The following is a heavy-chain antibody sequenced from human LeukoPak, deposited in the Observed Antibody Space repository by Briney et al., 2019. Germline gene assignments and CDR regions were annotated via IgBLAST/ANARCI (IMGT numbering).Heavy chain of an antibody. D-gene: IGHD6-19*01. CDR1: GGSFSGYY. J-gene: IGHJ4*02. CDR2: INHSGST. Sequence: SETLSLTCAVYGGSFSGYYLSWIRQPPGKGLEWIGDINHSGSTNYNPSLKSRVTISVDTSKNQISLKLTSVTAADTAVYYCARSGSQQWLVPFDYWGQGTLVTVSS. V-gene: IGHV4-34*01. CDR3: ARSGSQQWLVPFDY.